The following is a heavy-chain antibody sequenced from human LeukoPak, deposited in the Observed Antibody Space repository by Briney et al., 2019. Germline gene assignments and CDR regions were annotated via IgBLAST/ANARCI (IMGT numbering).Heavy chain of an antibody. Sequence: GSLRLSSAASGFTFSSYWMSWVRQAPGKGLEWLANINQDGSNRYSVDSVRGRFTISRDNAKNSLFLQMNSLRAEDTAIYYCARAGYSSGYDYWGQGTLVTVSS. CDR1: GFTFSSYW. J-gene: IGHJ4*02. V-gene: IGHV3-7*03. CDR2: INQDGSNR. D-gene: IGHD6-19*01. CDR3: ARAGYSSGYDY.